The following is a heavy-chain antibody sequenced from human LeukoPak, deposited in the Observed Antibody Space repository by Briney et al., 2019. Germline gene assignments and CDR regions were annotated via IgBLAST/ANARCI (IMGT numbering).Heavy chain of an antibody. J-gene: IGHJ5*02. V-gene: IGHV3-49*04. CDR3: TREAGYYDILTGYYGSDP. CDR2: IRSKAYGGTT. D-gene: IGHD3-9*01. CDR1: GFTFGDYA. Sequence: GQSLRLSCTASGFTFGDYAMSWVRQAPGKGLKWVGFIRSKAYGGTTEYAASVKGRFTISRDDSKSIAYLQMNSLKTEDTAVYYCTREAGYYDILTGYYGSDPWGQGTLVTVSS.